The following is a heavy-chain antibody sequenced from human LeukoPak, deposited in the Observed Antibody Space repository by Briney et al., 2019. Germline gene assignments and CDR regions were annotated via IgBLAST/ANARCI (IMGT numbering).Heavy chain of an antibody. CDR3: AKGCEVRYSGYDFTFDY. V-gene: IGHV3-23*01. CDR1: GFMFSSYA. D-gene: IGHD5-12*01. Sequence: GGSLRLSCAASGFMFSSYAMSWVRQAPGKGLELVSVLSGSGGNPSYADSVKGRFTVSRDNSKNTLYLQMNSLRVEDTAVYYCAKGCEVRYSGYDFTFDYWGRGTLVIVSS. CDR2: LSGSGGNP. J-gene: IGHJ4*02.